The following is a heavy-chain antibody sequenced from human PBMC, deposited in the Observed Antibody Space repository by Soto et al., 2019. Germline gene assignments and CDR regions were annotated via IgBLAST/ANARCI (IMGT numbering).Heavy chain of an antibody. CDR2: IYYSGST. V-gene: IGHV4-31*03. CDR1: GGSMRSGGYY. D-gene: IGHD4-17*01. CDR3: AMGYVTTSFDI. Sequence: PSETLSLTCTVSGGSMRSGGYYWSWVRQHPGKGLEWIGYIYYSGSTYYNPSLKSRVTISVDTSKNQFSLKLSSVTAADTAVYYCAMGYVTTSFDIWGQGTMVNVSS. J-gene: IGHJ3*02.